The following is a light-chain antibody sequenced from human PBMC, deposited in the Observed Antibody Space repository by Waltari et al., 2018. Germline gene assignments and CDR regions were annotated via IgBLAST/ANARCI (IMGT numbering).Light chain of an antibody. CDR3: AAWDDSLTEV. CDR1: ISNIGSNY. V-gene: IGLV1-47*01. CDR2: RNN. Sequence: QSVLTQPPSASGTPGQRVTISCSGSISNIGSNYVYWYQQFPGTAPKLLIYRNNHRPSGVPDRFSGSKTGTSASLAISGLRSEDEADYYCAAWDDSLTEVFGGGTKLTVL. J-gene: IGLJ3*02.